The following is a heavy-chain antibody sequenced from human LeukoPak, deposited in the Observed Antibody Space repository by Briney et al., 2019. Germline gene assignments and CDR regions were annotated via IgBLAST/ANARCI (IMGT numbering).Heavy chain of an antibody. CDR3: AKVGRATTITHFDY. V-gene: IGHV3-30*18. CDR2: ISYDGSNK. Sequence: GRSLRLSCAASGFTFSSYGMHWVRQAPGKGLEWVAAISYDGSNKYYADSVKGRFTISRDNSKNTLYLQMNSLRAEDTAVYYCAKVGRATTITHFDYWGQGTLVTVSS. CDR1: GFTFSSYG. D-gene: IGHD5-12*01. J-gene: IGHJ4*02.